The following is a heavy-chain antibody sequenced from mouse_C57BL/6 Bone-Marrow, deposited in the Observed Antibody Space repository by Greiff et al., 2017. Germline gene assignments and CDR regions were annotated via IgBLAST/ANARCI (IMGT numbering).Heavy chain of an antibody. Sequence: VQLQESGPGLVKPGASVTISCKASGYAFSSSWMNWVKQRPGKGLEWIGRIYPGDGDTNYNGKFKGESTLTADKSSSTAYMQLSILTSEASAVYFCARAPIYYYGSRYFDVWGTGTTVTVSS. CDR1: GYAFSSSW. J-gene: IGHJ1*03. V-gene: IGHV1-82*01. CDR2: IYPGDGDT. CDR3: ARAPIYYYGSRYFDV. D-gene: IGHD1-1*01.